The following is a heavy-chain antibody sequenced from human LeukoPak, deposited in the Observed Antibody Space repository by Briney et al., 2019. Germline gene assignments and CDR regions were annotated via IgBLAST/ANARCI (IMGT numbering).Heavy chain of an antibody. D-gene: IGHD3-22*01. CDR2: ISWNSGSI. Sequence: GRSLRLSCAASGFTFDDYAMHWVRQAPGKGLEWXXXISWNSGSIGYADSVKGRFTISRDNAKTSLYLEMNSLRTEDTALYYCARGHYYDSSGYPGAFDIWGQGTMVTVSS. V-gene: IGHV3-9*01. CDR3: ARGHYYDSSGYPGAFDI. J-gene: IGHJ3*02. CDR1: GFTFDDYA.